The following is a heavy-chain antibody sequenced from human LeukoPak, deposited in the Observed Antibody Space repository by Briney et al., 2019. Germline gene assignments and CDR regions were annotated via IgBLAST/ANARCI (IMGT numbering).Heavy chain of an antibody. CDR3: AREAYELPGDY. Sequence: GASVKVSCKASGYTFTSYYIHWVRQAPGQGLEWMGGIIPIFGTANYAQKFQGRVTITADKSTSTAYMELSRLRSDDTAVYYCAREAYELPGDYWGQGTLVTVSS. V-gene: IGHV1-69*06. CDR1: GYTFTSYY. D-gene: IGHD3-22*01. CDR2: IIPIFGTA. J-gene: IGHJ4*02.